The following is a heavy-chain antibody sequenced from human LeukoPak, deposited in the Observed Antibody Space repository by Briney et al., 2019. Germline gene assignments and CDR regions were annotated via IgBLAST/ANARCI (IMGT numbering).Heavy chain of an antibody. CDR2: IYPGDSDT. Sequence: GESLKISCKGSGYRFTSYWIGWVRQMPGKGLEWMGIIYPGDSDTIYSPSFQGQVTISADKSTSTANLQWSSLKASETAMYYCARSGGNYYSIWGQGTMVTVSS. V-gene: IGHV5-51*01. D-gene: IGHD1-26*01. J-gene: IGHJ3*02. CDR1: GYRFTSYW. CDR3: ARSGGNYYSI.